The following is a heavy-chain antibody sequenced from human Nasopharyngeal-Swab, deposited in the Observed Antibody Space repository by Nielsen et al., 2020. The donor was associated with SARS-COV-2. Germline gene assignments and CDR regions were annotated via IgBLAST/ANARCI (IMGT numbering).Heavy chain of an antibody. CDR3: ARYRVIRWELGDAFDI. J-gene: IGHJ3*02. D-gene: IGHD1-26*01. CDR2: ISYDGSNK. V-gene: IGHV3-30-3*01. Sequence: GGSLRLSCAASGFTFSSYAMHWVRQAPGKGLEWVAVISYDGSNKYYADSVKGRFTISRDNSKNTLYLQMNSLRAEDTAVYYCARYRVIRWELGDAFDIWGQGTMVTVSS. CDR1: GFTFSSYA.